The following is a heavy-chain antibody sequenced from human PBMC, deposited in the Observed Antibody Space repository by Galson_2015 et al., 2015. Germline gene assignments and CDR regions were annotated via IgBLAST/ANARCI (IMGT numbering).Heavy chain of an antibody. J-gene: IGHJ6*04. Sequence: QSGAEVKKPGEPLKISCKGSGYSFTSYWIGWVRQMPGKGLEWMGRIDPSDSYTNYSPSFQGHVTISADKSISTAYLQWSSLKASDTAMYYCARRIGGKYSSGWDRSMDVWGKGTTVTVSS. CDR1: GYSFTSYW. D-gene: IGHD6-19*01. CDR3: ARRIGGKYSSGWDRSMDV. CDR2: IDPSDSYT. V-gene: IGHV5-10-1*01.